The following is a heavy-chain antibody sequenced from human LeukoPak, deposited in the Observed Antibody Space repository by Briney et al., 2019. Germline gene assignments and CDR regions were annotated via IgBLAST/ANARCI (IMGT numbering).Heavy chain of an antibody. Sequence: ASAKVSCKASGYTFTSYYMHWVRQAPGQGLEWMGIINPSGGSTSYAQKFQGRVTMTRDTSTSTVYMELSSLRSEDTAVYYCAREGHGDYVVDYWGQGTLVTVSS. CDR1: GYTFTSYY. CDR3: AREGHGDYVVDY. D-gene: IGHD4-17*01. CDR2: INPSGGST. J-gene: IGHJ4*02. V-gene: IGHV1-46*01.